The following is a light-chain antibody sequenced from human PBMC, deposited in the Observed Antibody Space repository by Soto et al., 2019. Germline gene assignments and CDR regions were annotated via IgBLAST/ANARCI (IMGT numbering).Light chain of an antibody. V-gene: IGKV3D-15*01. CDR3: QQYKDWTPLT. J-gene: IGKJ4*02. CDR1: QNINSN. CDR2: GAS. Sequence: EILMTQSPLTLSVSPGEGATLSCRARQNINSNLAWYQQRPGQAPRVLIYGASSRASGIPDRFSGSGSGTDFTLTINSLEPYYFAVYYCQQYKDWTPLTFGGGTRVESK.